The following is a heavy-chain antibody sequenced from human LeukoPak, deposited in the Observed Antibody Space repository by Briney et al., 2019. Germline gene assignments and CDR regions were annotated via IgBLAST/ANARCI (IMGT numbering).Heavy chain of an antibody. CDR3: ARGRMAVAGSYEY. V-gene: IGHV3-7*05. CDR1: GITFGSYW. J-gene: IGHJ4*02. CDR2: IKPDGSEN. Sequence: GGSLRLSCAASGITFGSYWMTWVRQAPGKGLECVANIKPDGSENHYVDSVEGRFTISRDNAKNSLFLEMNSLRAEDTAVYYCARGRMAVAGSYEYWGQGTLVTVSS. D-gene: IGHD6-19*01.